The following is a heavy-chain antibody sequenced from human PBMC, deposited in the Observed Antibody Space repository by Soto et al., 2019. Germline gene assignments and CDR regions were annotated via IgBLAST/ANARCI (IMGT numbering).Heavy chain of an antibody. CDR2: ISAYNGNT. J-gene: IGHJ6*02. CDR3: ARADSSSWPYYYYYGMDV. V-gene: IGHV1-18*04. D-gene: IGHD6-6*01. CDR1: GYTFTSYG. Sequence: GASVKVSCKASGYTFTSYGISWVRQAPGQGLEWMGWISAYNGNTNYAQKLQGRVTMTTDTSTSTAYMELRSLRPDDTAVYYCARADSSSWPYYYYYGMDVWGQGTTVTVSS.